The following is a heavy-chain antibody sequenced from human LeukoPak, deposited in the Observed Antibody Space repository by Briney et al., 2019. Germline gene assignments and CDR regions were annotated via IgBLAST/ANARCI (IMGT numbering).Heavy chain of an antibody. CDR3: AVAPGDY. V-gene: IGHV1-2*02. D-gene: IGHD2-21*01. J-gene: IGHJ4*02. CDR1: GYTFTDYY. CDR2: INPNSDYT. Sequence: ASVKVSCKASGYTFTDYYIHWVRQAPGQGLEWMGWINPNSDYTFYAQKFQGRVTLTRDTSISTVYMELTTLASDDTALYYCAVAPGDYWGQGTLVSVSA.